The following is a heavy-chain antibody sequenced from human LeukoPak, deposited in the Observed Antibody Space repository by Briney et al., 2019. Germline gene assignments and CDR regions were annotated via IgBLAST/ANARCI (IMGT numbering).Heavy chain of an antibody. D-gene: IGHD3-3*01. CDR2: ISYDGSNK. J-gene: IGHJ4*02. CDR3: AKDRATNYDFWSGYHLYYFDY. CDR1: GFTFSSYG. Sequence: GGSLRLSCAASGFTFSSYGMHWVRQAPGEGLEWVAVISYDGSNKYYADSVKGRFTISRDNSKNTLYLQMNSLRAEDTAVYYCAKDRATNYDFWSGYHLYYFDYGGQGTLVTVSS. V-gene: IGHV3-30*18.